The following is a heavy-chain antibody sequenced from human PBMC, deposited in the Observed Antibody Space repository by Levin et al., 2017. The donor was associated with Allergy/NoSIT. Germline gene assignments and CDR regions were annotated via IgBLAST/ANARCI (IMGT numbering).Heavy chain of an antibody. CDR3: ARGIGRYASGAYRPYFNY. D-gene: IGHD3-16*01. CDR1: GVSIGTTAYY. Sequence: SETLSLTCTVSGVSIGTTAYYWGWIRQPPGRGLEWIATVYYTGSTYYNPSLKSRVTISVDTSRNQFPLKLTSVTAADTAVYYCARGIGRYASGAYRPYFNYWGQGSLVTVSS. V-gene: IGHV4-39*01. CDR2: VYYTGST. J-gene: IGHJ4*02.